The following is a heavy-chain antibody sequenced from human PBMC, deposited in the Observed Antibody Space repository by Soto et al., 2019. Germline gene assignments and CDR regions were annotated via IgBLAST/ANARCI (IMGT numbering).Heavy chain of an antibody. CDR3: ARDPRGMTTVPNDALEI. CDR2: IYSGGST. D-gene: IGHD4-4*01. J-gene: IGHJ3*02. V-gene: IGHV3-53*01. Sequence: GGYLILSCAASGFTVSSNYMSWVRQAPGKGLEWVSVIYSGGSTYYADSVKGRFTISRDNSKNTLYLQMNSLRAEDTAVYYCARDPRGMTTVPNDALEIWGQGTMVTVSS. CDR1: GFTVSSNY.